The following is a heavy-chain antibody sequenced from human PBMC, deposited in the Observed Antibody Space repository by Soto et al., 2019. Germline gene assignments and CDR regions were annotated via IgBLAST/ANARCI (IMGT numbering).Heavy chain of an antibody. CDR1: GGSMRNYF. D-gene: IGHD2-2*01. J-gene: IGHJ5*02. Sequence: KTSETLSLTCTVSGGSMRNYFWTWIRQPPGKGLEWIGYIHYSGTTSFFHSYNTSLRSRVTISEDISKNPFSLKLLAVTAADTSVYYCARDKSLFVVVPAAMSWFDPWGQGTLVTVSS. CDR3: ARDKSLFVVVPAAMSWFDP. CDR2: IHYSGTT. V-gene: IGHV4-59*01.